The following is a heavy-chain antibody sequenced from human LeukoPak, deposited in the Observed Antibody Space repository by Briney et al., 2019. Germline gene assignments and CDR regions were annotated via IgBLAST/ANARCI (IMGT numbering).Heavy chain of an antibody. CDR2: INPNTGAT. CDR1: GYTFTGYY. CDR3: ARDRVGSGWPRPWYFEF. Sequence: ASVKVSCKPSGYTFTGYYLHWVRQAPGRGLELMGWINPNTGATIYAEKFQGRVTMTRDTSIDTAYMEMRSLRSDDTAVYYCARDRVGSGWPRPWYFEFWGQGTLITVSS. D-gene: IGHD6-19*01. V-gene: IGHV1-2*02. J-gene: IGHJ4*02.